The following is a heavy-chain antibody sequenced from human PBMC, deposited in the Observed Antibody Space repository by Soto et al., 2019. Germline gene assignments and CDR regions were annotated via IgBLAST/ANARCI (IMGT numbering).Heavy chain of an antibody. CDR3: AHAYGGRSLY. CDR2: IYWDDSK. CDR1: GFSLTTDRVG. D-gene: IGHD1-26*01. Sequence: QITLKESGXTLVKPTQTLTLTCTFSGFSLTTDRVGVGWIRQPPGEALEWLAVIYWDDSKTYRPSLESRLTIPKDPSKNQVALTMTNMDSLDTATYYCAHAYGGRSLYWGQGTLVTVSS. J-gene: IGHJ4*02. V-gene: IGHV2-5*02.